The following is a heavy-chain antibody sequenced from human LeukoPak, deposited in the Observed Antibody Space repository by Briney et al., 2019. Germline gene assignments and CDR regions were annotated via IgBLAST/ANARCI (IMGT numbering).Heavy chain of an antibody. Sequence: GASVKVSCKASGYTFTGYYMHWVRQAPGQGLEWMGRIIPIFGTANYAQKFQGRVTITTDESTSTAYMELSSLRSEDTAVYYCAGDPIAAATNFDYWGQGTLVTVSS. D-gene: IGHD6-13*01. V-gene: IGHV1-69*05. CDR2: IIPIFGTA. CDR1: GYTFTGYY. J-gene: IGHJ4*02. CDR3: AGDPIAAATNFDY.